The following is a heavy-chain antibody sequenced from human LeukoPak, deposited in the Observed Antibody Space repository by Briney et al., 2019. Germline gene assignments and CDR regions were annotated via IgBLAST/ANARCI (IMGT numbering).Heavy chain of an antibody. CDR2: ISSSSSYI. D-gene: IGHD3-22*01. CDR3: ARVLVNGYYDTSGYSTFYI. Sequence: GGSLRLSCAASGFTFSSYSMNWVRQAPGKWLEWVSSISSSSSYIYYADSVKGRFTISRDNGKNSLYLRMNSLRAHDTAVCYCARVLVNGYYDTSGYSTFYIWGQGTLVTVSS. V-gene: IGHV3-21*01. CDR1: GFTFSSYS. J-gene: IGHJ4*02.